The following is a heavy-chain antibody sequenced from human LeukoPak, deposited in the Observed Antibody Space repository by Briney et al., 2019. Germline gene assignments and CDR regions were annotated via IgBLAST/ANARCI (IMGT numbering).Heavy chain of an antibody. V-gene: IGHV1-2*02. J-gene: IGHJ5*02. CDR2: INPNSGGT. CDR1: GYTSTGYY. CDR3: ARDSWYSSSWYSSNWFDP. D-gene: IGHD6-13*01. Sequence: GASVKVSCKASGYTSTGYYMHWVRQAPGQGLEWMGWINPNSGGTNYAQKFQGRVTMTRDTSISTAYMELSRLRSDDTAVYYCARDSWYSSSWYSSNWFDPWGQGTLVTVSS.